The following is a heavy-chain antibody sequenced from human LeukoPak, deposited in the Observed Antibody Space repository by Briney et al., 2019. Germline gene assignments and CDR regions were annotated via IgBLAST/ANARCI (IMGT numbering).Heavy chain of an antibody. CDR2: INPNRDGT. D-gene: IGHD2-2*01. CDR1: GYTFTDYY. J-gene: IGHJ5*02. Sequence: ASVKVSCKASGYTFTDYYMHWVRQAPGQGLEWMGWINPNRDGTNYAQKFQGRVTMTRDTSTSTAYMELSRLRSDDTAVYYCARGLQLLGIWFDPWGQGTLVTVSS. V-gene: IGHV1-2*02. CDR3: ARGLQLLGIWFDP.